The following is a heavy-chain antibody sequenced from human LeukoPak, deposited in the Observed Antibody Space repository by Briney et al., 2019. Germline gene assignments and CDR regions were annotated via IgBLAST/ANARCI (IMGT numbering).Heavy chain of an antibody. J-gene: IGHJ4*02. V-gene: IGHV1-18*01. Sequence: ASVKVSCKASGYTFTTYGINWVRQAPGHGLEWMGWISTSNGNTDFAQNLQGRVTMTRDTSISTAYMELSRLRSDGTAVYYCARDFCSSTSCYDYWGQGTLVTVSS. D-gene: IGHD2-2*01. CDR3: ARDFCSSTSCYDY. CDR2: ISTSNGNT. CDR1: GYTFTTYG.